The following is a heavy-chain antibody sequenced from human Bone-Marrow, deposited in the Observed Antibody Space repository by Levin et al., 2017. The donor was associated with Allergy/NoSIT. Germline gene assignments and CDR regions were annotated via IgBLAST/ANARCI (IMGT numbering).Heavy chain of an antibody. V-gene: IGHV4-38-2*02. D-gene: IGHD6-19*01. Sequence: SCTVSDSSVSSGYYWACIRQSPGKGLEWIASIYHDGGTTYYNPSLKSRVSISIDRSRNQFSLRLSSVTAADTAVYYCTRDRGAGTEGFDFWGQGSLVTVSS. J-gene: IGHJ4*02. CDR2: IYHDGGTT. CDR3: TRDRGAGTEGFDF. CDR1: DSSVSSGYY.